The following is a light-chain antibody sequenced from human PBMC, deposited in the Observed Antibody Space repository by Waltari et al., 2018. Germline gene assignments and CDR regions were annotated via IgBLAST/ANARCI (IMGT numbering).Light chain of an antibody. CDR2: GKN. CDR3: NSRDSNGNHVL. J-gene: IGLJ2*01. V-gene: IGLV3-19*01. Sequence: SSELTLDPTVSVALGQTVRITCQGDSLRSYYASWYQQKPGQAPVLVIYGKNSRPSVIPDRFSGSSSGNTASLTISGAQAEDEADYYCNSRDSNGNHVLFGGGTKLTVL. CDR1: SLRSYY.